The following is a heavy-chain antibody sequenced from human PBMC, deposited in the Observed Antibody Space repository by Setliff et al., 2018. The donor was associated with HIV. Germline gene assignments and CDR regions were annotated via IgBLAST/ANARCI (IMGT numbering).Heavy chain of an antibody. CDR1: GDSVSRYS. Sequence: SLTCTVSGDSVSRYSWNWIRQPPGKGLEWIGYVYANGETNYNPSLKSRVTMSADTSRNQFSLSLNSATAADTAVYSCARRKLQDSTITTSNWFDSWGQGILVTVSS. D-gene: IGHD3-10*01. J-gene: IGHJ5*01. V-gene: IGHV4-4*09. CDR3: ARRKLQDSTITTSNWFDS. CDR2: VYANGET.